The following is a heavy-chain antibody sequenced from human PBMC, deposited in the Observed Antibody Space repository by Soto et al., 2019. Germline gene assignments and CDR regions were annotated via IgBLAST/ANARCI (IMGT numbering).Heavy chain of an antibody. J-gene: IGHJ6*02. V-gene: IGHV4-59*01. CDR1: GGTISRYY. CDR2: MYNTGST. Sequence: QVQLQESGPGLVKPSETLSLTCTVSGGTISRYYWCWIRQPPGKGLEWIGYMYNTGSTVYNPSFKSRVTISVDTSKNQFALKLNSMTAAYTAVYYCARDLWGYCGTDCYPLDVWSQGTTVTVSS. D-gene: IGHD2-21*02. CDR3: ARDLWGYCGTDCYPLDV.